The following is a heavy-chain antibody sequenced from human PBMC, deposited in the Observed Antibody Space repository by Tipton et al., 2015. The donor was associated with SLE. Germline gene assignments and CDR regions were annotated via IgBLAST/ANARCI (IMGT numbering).Heavy chain of an antibody. Sequence: TLSLTCTVSGGSISSYYWSWIRQSPGKGLEWIAYIHYSESPNYNPSLRSRVTISVDTSKNQLSLRLTSVTAADTAVYYCARGVSGYFHYCYMDVWGKGTTVTISS. V-gene: IGHV4-59*12. D-gene: IGHD3-16*01. J-gene: IGHJ6*03. CDR2: IHYSESP. CDR3: ARGVSGYFHYCYMDV. CDR1: GGSISSYY.